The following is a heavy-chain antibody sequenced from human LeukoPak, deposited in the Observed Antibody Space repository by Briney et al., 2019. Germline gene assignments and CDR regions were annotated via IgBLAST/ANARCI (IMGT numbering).Heavy chain of an antibody. CDR2: INHSGST. D-gene: IGHD1-26*01. CDR1: GGSFSGYY. V-gene: IGHV4-34*01. CDR3: ARLVYSDPNYFDY. Sequence: PSETLSLTCAVYGGSFSGYYWNWIRQPPGKGLEWIGEINHSGSTNYNPSLKSRVTLSVDRSRNQFSLRLGSVTAADTAVFYCARLVYSDPNYFDYWGQGSLVSVSS. J-gene: IGHJ4*02.